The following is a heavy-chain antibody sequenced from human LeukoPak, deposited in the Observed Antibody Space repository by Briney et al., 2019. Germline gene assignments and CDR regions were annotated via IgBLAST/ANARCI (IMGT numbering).Heavy chain of an antibody. D-gene: IGHD3-10*01. J-gene: IGHJ3*02. CDR1: GYSINTGYY. CDR2: IYHSGST. CDR3: ARGVLWLGDAFDI. Sequence: SETLSLTCTVFGYSINTGYYWGWIRQPPGKGLEWIGTIYHSGSTNYNPSLKSRVTISVDTSKNQFSLKLSSVTAADTAVYYCARGVLWLGDAFDIWGQGTMVTVSS. V-gene: IGHV4-38-2*02.